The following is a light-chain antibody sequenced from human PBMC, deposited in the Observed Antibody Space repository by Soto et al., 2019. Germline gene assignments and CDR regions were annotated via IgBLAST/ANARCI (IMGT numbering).Light chain of an antibody. CDR1: QSVSSQ. Sequence: EIVLTQSPGTLSLSPGERATLSCRASQSVSSQLAWYQQKAGQAPRLLTHGASSRATGIPDRFSGSGSGTDFTLTISRLEPEDFAVYYCQQYGSSPRTFGQGTKVEIK. CDR2: GAS. V-gene: IGKV3-20*01. CDR3: QQYGSSPRT. J-gene: IGKJ1*01.